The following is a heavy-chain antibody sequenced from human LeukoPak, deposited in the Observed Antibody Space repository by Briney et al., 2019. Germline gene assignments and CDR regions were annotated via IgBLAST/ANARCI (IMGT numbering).Heavy chain of an antibody. J-gene: IGHJ4*02. Sequence: PGGSLRLSCAASGFTFSSYAMHWVRQAPGKGLEWVAVISYDGSNKYYADSVKGRFTISRDNSKNTLYLQMNSLRAEDTAVYYCAKDREYYDYVWGSYREYWGQGTLVTVSS. CDR2: ISYDGSNK. CDR3: AKDREYYDYVWGSYREY. D-gene: IGHD3-16*02. V-gene: IGHV3-30*04. CDR1: GFTFSSYA.